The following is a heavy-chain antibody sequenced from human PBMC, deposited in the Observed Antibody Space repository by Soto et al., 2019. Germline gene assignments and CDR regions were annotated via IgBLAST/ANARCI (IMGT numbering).Heavy chain of an antibody. J-gene: IGHJ4*02. Sequence: QVQLQQWGAGLLKPSETLSLTCAVYGGSFSGYYWSWIRQPPGKGLEWIGEINHSGSTNYNPSLKSRVTISVDTSKNQFSLKLSSVTAADTAVYYCARRSSSSSGIDYWGQGTLVTVSS. V-gene: IGHV4-34*01. CDR1: GGSFSGYY. CDR3: ARRSSSSSGIDY. D-gene: IGHD6-6*01. CDR2: INHSGST.